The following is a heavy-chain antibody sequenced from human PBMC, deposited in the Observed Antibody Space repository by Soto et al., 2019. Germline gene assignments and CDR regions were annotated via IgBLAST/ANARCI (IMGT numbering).Heavy chain of an antibody. CDR3: AKDQTDVTLFDY. D-gene: IGHD2-21*02. J-gene: IGHJ4*02. CDR2: ISGRGVDT. Sequence: SCAASGFSFSSLAMSWVRQAPGKGLEWVSSISGRGVDTLYADSVKGRFTISRDNSRNTLYLQVNSLRAEYTAVYDCAKDQTDVTLFDYWGQGTLVTVSS. V-gene: IGHV3-23*01. CDR1: GFSFSSLA.